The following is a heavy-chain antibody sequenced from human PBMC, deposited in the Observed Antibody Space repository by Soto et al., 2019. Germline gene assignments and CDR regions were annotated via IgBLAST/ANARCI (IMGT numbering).Heavy chain of an antibody. V-gene: IGHV4-39*01. CDR2: IIYSGDM. Sequence: QLQLQLSGPGLVKPSETLSLTCNVSGASISSYNYWGWFRQPPGKGLEWIGSIIYSGDMMYNPSLQRRLTLFVDTSKNQFSMKLSSVTAADTAVYSCVRHAQWIIRAYWGQGSLVTVSS. J-gene: IGHJ4*02. CDR1: GASISSYNY. D-gene: IGHD5-12*01. CDR3: VRHAQWIIRAY.